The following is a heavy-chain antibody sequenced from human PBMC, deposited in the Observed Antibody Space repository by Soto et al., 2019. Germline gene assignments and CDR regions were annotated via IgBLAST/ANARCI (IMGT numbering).Heavy chain of an antibody. Sequence: PGGSLGLSCGGSGVPFCDSYVSCIRQAPGKGLEWLSYISPGSRYPAYADSVKGRFTISRDNAKRSLYLQMMSLTAEDTAIYYCVRGGGGGLLDPWGQGTMVTVAS. CDR3: VRGGGGGLLDP. CDR2: ISPGSRYP. J-gene: IGHJ5*02. V-gene: IGHV3-11*06. D-gene: IGHD2-15*01. CDR1: GVPFCDSY.